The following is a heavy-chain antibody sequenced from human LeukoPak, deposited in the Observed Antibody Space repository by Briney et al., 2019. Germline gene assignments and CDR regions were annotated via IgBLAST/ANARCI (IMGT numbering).Heavy chain of an antibody. Sequence: GGSLRLSCAASGFTFSDYAMHWVRQAPGKGLEWVAVISKDGSDKYYPGSVRGRFTISRDNSENTIYLQMDSLRAEDTAIYYCARDYWWNYDYWGQGTLVTVSS. D-gene: IGHD1-7*01. CDR1: GFTFSDYA. CDR3: ARDYWWNYDY. J-gene: IGHJ4*02. CDR2: ISKDGSDK. V-gene: IGHV3-30-3*01.